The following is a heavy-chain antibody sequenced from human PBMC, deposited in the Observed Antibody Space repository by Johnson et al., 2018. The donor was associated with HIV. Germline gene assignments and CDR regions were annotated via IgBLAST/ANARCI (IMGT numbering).Heavy chain of an antibody. V-gene: IGHV3-15*01. CDR2: IKSKTDGGTT. CDR1: GFTFNNAW. CDR3: TTATPVGRGAFDI. D-gene: IGHD1-26*01. Sequence: VQLVESGGGLVKPGGSLRLSCAASGFTFNNAWMNWVRQAPGKGLEWVGRIKSKTDGGTTDYAAPVKGRFTISRDDSKNTLYLQMNSLKTEDTAVYYCTTATPVGRGAFDIWGQGTMVTVSS. J-gene: IGHJ3*02.